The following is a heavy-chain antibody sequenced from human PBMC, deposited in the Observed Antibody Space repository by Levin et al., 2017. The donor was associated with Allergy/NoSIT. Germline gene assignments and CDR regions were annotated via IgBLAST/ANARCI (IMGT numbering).Heavy chain of an antibody. CDR3: ARDSGSWYRPPENFDF. J-gene: IGHJ4*02. Sequence: GGSLRLSCAASGFTFSNYWMNWVRQAPGKGLEWVANIKQDGSEKYYVDSVKGRFTISRDNAKNSLYLQMNSLRAEDTAVYYCARDSGSWYRPPENFDFWGQGTLVTVSS. D-gene: IGHD6-13*01. V-gene: IGHV3-7*04. CDR1: GFTFSNYW. CDR2: IKQDGSEK.